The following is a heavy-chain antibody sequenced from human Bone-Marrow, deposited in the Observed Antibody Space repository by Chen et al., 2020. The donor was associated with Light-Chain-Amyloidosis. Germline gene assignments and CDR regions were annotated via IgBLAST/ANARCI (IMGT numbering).Heavy chain of an antibody. CDR1: GFSLNSPGMG. CDR3: AHRALGCGEYFDQ. Sequence: QITLKESGPMLVKPTQTLTLTCTFSGFSLNSPGMGVAWIRQPPGKPLEWLALIYWDDDQRYSPSLKTRLTLTRGTSYNQVVLTMANMDPVDTGTYYCAHRALGCGEYFDQWGQGTLVTVSS. CDR2: IYWDDDQ. D-gene: IGHD3-10*01. V-gene: IGHV2-5*02. J-gene: IGHJ4*02.